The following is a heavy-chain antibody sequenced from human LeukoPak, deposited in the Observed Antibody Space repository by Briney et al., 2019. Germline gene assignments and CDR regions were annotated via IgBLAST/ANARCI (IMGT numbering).Heavy chain of an antibody. CDR1: GFTFSSYS. V-gene: IGHV3-21*01. J-gene: IGHJ3*02. CDR3: AILADYGAFDI. D-gene: IGHD4/OR15-4a*01. CDR2: ISSSSSHI. Sequence: GGSLRLSCAASGFTFSSYSMNWVRQAPGKGLEWVSSISSSSSHIYYADSVKGRFTISRDNAKNSLYLQMNSLRAEDTAVYYCAILADYGAFDIWGQGTMVTVSS.